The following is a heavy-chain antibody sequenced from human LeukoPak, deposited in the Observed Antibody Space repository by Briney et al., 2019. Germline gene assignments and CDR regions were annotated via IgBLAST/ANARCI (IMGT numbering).Heavy chain of an antibody. D-gene: IGHD3-9*01. CDR1: GFTFSSYG. CDR2: ISGSGGST. Sequence: GGTLRLSCAASGFTFSSYGMSWVRQAPGKGLEWVSAISGSGGSTYYADSVKGRFTISRDNSKNTLYLQMNSLRAEDTAVYYCTKDLRYFDWDDAFDIWGQGTMVTVSS. CDR3: TKDLRYFDWDDAFDI. J-gene: IGHJ3*02. V-gene: IGHV3-23*01.